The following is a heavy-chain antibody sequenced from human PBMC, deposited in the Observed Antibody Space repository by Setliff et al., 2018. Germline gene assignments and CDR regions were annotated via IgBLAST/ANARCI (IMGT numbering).Heavy chain of an antibody. CDR1: GDSINSYPYY. V-gene: IGHV4-39*02. CDR2: IYYTGIT. J-gene: IGHJ4*02. CDR3: GRLRGYCSGGRCKGHYALDY. D-gene: IGHD2-15*01. Sequence: PSETLSLTCTVSGDSINSYPYYWGWIRQPPGKGLEWIGNIYYTGITYYNPSLKSQVTISVDTSKNHFSLELTSVTAADTAVYYCGRLRGYCSGGRCKGHYALDYWGQGTLVTVSS.